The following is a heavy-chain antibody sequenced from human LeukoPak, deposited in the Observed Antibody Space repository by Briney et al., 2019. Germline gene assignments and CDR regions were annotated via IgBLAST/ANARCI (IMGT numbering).Heavy chain of an antibody. D-gene: IGHD3-3*01. CDR3: ARGGQGYDLNWFDP. V-gene: IGHV3-30*03. CDR1: GFTFSIYG. J-gene: IGHJ5*02. Sequence: GRSLRLSCVAYGFTFSIYGMHWVRQAPGKGLEWVASISYDGSNKYYADSVKGRFTISRDNSKNTLYLQMNSLRAEDTAVYYCARGGQGYDLNWFDPWGQGTLVTVSS. CDR2: ISYDGSNK.